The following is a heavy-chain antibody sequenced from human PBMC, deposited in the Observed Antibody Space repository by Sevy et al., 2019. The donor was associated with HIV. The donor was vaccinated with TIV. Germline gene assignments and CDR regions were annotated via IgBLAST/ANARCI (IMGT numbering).Heavy chain of an antibody. D-gene: IGHD3-22*01. Sequence: GGSLRLSCAASGFTFSSYAMHWVRQAPGKGLEWVAVISYDGSNKYYADSVKGRFTISRDNSKNTLYLQMNSLRAEDTAVYYCARDRLTMIVVVTLDVWGQGTTVTVSS. CDR3: ARDRLTMIVVVTLDV. V-gene: IGHV3-30-3*01. CDR1: GFTFSSYA. CDR2: ISYDGSNK. J-gene: IGHJ6*02.